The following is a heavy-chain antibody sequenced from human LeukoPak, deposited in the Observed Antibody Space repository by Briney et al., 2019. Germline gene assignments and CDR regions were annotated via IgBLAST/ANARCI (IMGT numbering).Heavy chain of an antibody. CDR2: VSDSGRST. D-gene: IGHD3-16*02. Sequence: PGGSLRLSCAASGFTFSNYAMSWVRQAPGKGLEWVSGVSDSGRSTYYTDSVKGRCAISRDNSKNTVSVQMNNVRAEDTAVYFCAKHDSFIPSWGQGILVTVSS. CDR3: AKHDSFIPS. V-gene: IGHV3-23*01. CDR1: GFTFSNYA. J-gene: IGHJ5*02.